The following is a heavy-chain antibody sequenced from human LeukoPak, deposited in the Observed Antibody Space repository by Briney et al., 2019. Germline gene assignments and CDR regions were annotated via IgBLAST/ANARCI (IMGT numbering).Heavy chain of an antibody. J-gene: IGHJ4*02. Sequence: GGSLRLSCAASGFTFGSYAMHWVRQAPGKGLEWVAVISYDGSNKYYADSVQGRFTISRDNPKNTLYLQMNSLRAEDTAVYFCAKRGVVIRVFLVGFHKEAYYFDSWGQGALVTVSS. CDR3: AKRGVVIRVFLVGFHKEAYYFDS. V-gene: IGHV3-30*14. CDR1: GFTFGSYA. CDR2: ISYDGSNK. D-gene: IGHD3-10*01.